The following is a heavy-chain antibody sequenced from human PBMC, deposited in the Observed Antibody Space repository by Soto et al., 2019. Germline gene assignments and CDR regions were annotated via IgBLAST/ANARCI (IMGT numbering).Heavy chain of an antibody. CDR2: ISGSGGST. D-gene: IGHD6-6*01. J-gene: IGHJ4*02. CDR3: AKDSSSSKVRVFSSIDY. Sequence: QTGGSLRLSCAASGFTFSSYAMSWVRQAPGKGLEWVSAISGSGGSTYYADSVKGRFTISRDNSKNTLYLQMNSLRAEDTAVYYCAKDSSSSKVRVFSSIDYWGQGTLVTVSS. CDR1: GFTFSSYA. V-gene: IGHV3-23*01.